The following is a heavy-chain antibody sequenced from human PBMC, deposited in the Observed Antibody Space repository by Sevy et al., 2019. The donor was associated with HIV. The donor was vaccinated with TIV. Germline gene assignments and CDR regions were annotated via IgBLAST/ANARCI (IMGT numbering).Heavy chain of an antibody. CDR3: AGGGGYSSGYLGNY. CDR2: ISYDGSNK. CDR1: GFTFSSYA. V-gene: IGHV3-30*04. Sequence: GGSLRLSCVASGFTFSSYAMHWVRQAPGKGLEWVAVISYDGSNKYYADSVKGRFTISRDNSKNTLYLQMNSLRAEDTAVYYCAGGGGYSSGYLGNYWGQGTLVTVSS. J-gene: IGHJ4*02. D-gene: IGHD6-19*01.